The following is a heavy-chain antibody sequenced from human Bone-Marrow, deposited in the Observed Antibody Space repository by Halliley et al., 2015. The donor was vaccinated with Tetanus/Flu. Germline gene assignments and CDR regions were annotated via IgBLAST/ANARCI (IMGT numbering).Heavy chain of an antibody. Sequence: TINSGGGSTYHADYVKGRFTISRDNSKNTLYLQMTSLRAEDTAVYYCVKDMEVHIYGLPFDYWGQGTLVTVSS. D-gene: IGHD4-17*01. V-gene: IGHV3-64D*06. CDR3: VKDMEVHIYGLPFDY. CDR2: INSGGGST. J-gene: IGHJ4*02.